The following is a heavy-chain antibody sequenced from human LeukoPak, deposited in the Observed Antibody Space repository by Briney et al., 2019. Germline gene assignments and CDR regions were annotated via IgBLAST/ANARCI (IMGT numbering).Heavy chain of an antibody. D-gene: IGHD3-9*01. J-gene: IGHJ3*02. CDR3: AKDLRYFDGAGAFDI. V-gene: IGHV3-9*01. CDR1: GFTFDDYA. Sequence: PGGSLRLSCAASGFTFDDYAMHWVRQAPGKGLEWVSGISWNSGSIGYADSVKGRFTISRDNAKNSLYLQMNSLRAEDTALYYCAKDLRYFDGAGAFDIWGQGTMVTVSS. CDR2: ISWNSGSI.